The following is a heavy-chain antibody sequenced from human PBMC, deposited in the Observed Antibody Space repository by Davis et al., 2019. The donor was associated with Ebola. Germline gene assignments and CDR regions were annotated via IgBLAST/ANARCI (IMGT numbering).Heavy chain of an antibody. V-gene: IGHV3-21*01. J-gene: IGHJ4*02. CDR3: ASPPGSVGELVFDY. CDR1: GFTFSSYS. Sequence: GESLKISCAASGFTFSSYSMNWVRQAPGKGLEWVSSISSSDNYTTYADSVKDRFTISRDNSKNTLYLQMNSLRAEDTAVYYCASPPGSVGELVFDYWGQGTLVTVSS. D-gene: IGHD3-10*01. CDR2: ISSSDNYT.